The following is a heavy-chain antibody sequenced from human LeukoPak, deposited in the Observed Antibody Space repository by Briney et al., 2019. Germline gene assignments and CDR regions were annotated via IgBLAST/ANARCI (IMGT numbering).Heavy chain of an antibody. CDR1: GYTFTSYD. CDR2: MNPNSGNT. V-gene: IGHV1-8*01. Sequence: ASLKVSCKASGYTFTSYDMNWVRQATIQGLEWMGWMNPNSGNTGYAQKFQVRVTMTKNTSITTAYMELSSLRSEDTAVYYCARALSWTTESYYYMDVWGKGTTVTVSS. CDR3: ARALSWTTESYYYMDV. J-gene: IGHJ6*03. D-gene: IGHD3/OR15-3a*01.